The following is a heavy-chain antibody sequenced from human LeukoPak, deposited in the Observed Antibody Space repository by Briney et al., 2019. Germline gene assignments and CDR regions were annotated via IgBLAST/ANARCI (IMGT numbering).Heavy chain of an antibody. D-gene: IGHD3-10*01. Sequence: SETLSLTCAVSGGSFSDYNWTWLSQSPDKGLEWIGEINDSGTSHYNPSLKSRVTIDLDTSKNQFSLKLTSMTAADTAMYYCARGYYPPRWYFDLWGRGTLVTVSS. V-gene: IGHV4-34*01. CDR3: ARGYYPPRWYFDL. CDR2: INDSGTS. J-gene: IGHJ2*01. CDR1: GGSFSDYN.